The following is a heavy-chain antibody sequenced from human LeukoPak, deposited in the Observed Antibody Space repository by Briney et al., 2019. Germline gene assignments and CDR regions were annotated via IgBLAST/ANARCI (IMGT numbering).Heavy chain of an antibody. CDR2: IYHSGST. CDR3: ARSYDSVGYYSQGAFDI. D-gene: IGHD3-22*01. Sequence: SETLSLTCTVSEYSISSAYYWGWSRQPPGKGLEWIGSIYHSGSTYYNPSLKSRVTISLDTSKNQFSLKLSSVTAADTAVYYCARSYDSVGYYSQGAFDIWGQGTMVTVSS. CDR1: EYSISSAYY. J-gene: IGHJ3*02. V-gene: IGHV4-38-2*02.